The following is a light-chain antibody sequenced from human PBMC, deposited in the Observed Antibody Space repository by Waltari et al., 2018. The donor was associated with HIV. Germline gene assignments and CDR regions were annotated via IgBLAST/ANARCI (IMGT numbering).Light chain of an antibody. Sequence: QSVLTQPPSASGTAGQRVTISCSGSWSNIGSNFVFWYQQFPGSAPKLLIYKNNQRFSGVPGRFSGSKSGTSASLAISGLRSEDEAAYYCAAWDDNLVGHVVFGGGTNLTV. CDR1: WSNIGSNF. CDR2: KNN. CDR3: AAWDDNLVGHVV. J-gene: IGLJ2*01. V-gene: IGLV1-47*01.